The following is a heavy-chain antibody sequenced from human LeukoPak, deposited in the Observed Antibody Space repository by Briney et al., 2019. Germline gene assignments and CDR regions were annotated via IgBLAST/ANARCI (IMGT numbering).Heavy chain of an antibody. V-gene: IGHV4-39*07. D-gene: IGHD6-19*01. J-gene: IGHJ4*02. CDR1: GGSISSSSYY. Sequence: SETLSLTCTVSGGSISSSSYYWGWIRQPPGKGLEWIGSIYYSGSTYYNPSLKSRVTISVDTSKKQFSLKLSSVTAADTAVYYCARSFLGNSAVAVDYWGQGTLVTVSS. CDR3: ARSFLGNSAVAVDY. CDR2: IYYSGST.